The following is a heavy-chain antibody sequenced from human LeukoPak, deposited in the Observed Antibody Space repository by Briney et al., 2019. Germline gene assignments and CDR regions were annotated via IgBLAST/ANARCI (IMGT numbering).Heavy chain of an antibody. Sequence: PSQTLSLTCTVSGGSISSGDYYWSWIRQPPGKGLEWIGYIYYSGSTYYNPSLKSRVTISVDTSKNQFSLKLSSVTAADTAVYYCASLSSNRIAVAGGYWGQGTLVTVSS. CDR2: IYYSGST. J-gene: IGHJ4*02. CDR3: ASLSSNRIAVAGGY. V-gene: IGHV4-30-4*01. D-gene: IGHD6-19*01. CDR1: GGSISSGDYY.